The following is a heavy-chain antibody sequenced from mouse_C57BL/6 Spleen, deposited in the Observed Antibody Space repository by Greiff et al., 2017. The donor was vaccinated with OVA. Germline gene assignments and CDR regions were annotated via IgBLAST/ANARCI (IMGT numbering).Heavy chain of an antibody. CDR1: GFTFSSYG. Sequence: EVKLVESGGDLVKPGGSLKLSCAASGFTFSSYGMSWVRQTPDKRLEWVATISSGGSYTYYPDSVKGRFTISRDNAKNTLYLQMSSLKSEDTAMDYCARRTTVDAMDYWGQGTSVTVSS. CDR3: ARRTTVDAMDY. D-gene: IGHD1-1*01. J-gene: IGHJ4*01. CDR2: ISSGGSYT. V-gene: IGHV5-6*02.